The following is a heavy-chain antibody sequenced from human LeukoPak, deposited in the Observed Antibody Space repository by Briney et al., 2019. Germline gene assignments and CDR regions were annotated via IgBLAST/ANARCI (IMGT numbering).Heavy chain of an antibody. J-gene: IGHJ5*02. CDR2: INHSGST. V-gene: IGHV4-34*01. Sequence: PSETLSLTCAVYGGSFSGYYLSWIRQPPGKGLEWIGEINHSGSTNYNPSLKSRVTISVDTSKNQFSLKLSSVTAADTAVYYCARTSIYYDSSGYRSWGQGTLVTVSS. CDR1: GGSFSGYY. D-gene: IGHD3-22*01. CDR3: ARTSIYYDSSGYRS.